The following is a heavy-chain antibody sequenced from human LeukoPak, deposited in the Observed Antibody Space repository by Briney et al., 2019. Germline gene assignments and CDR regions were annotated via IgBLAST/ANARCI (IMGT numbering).Heavy chain of an antibody. CDR1: GYTFTSYG. Sequence: ASVKVSCEASGYTFTSYGISWVRQAPGQGLEWMGWISAYNGNTNYAQKLQGRVTMITDTSTSTAYMELRSLRSDDTAVYYCARVNYDSSGYYLAPYYFDYWGQGTLVTVSS. CDR2: ISAYNGNT. D-gene: IGHD3-22*01. J-gene: IGHJ4*02. V-gene: IGHV1-18*01. CDR3: ARVNYDSSGYYLAPYYFDY.